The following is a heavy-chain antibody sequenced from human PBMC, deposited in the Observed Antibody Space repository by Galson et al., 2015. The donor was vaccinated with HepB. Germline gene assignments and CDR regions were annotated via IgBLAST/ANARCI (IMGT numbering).Heavy chain of an antibody. CDR2: ISYDGSNK. J-gene: IGHJ6*02. Sequence: SLRLSCAASGFTFSSYAMHWVRQAPGKGLEWVAVISYDGSNKYYADSVKGRFTISRDNSKNTLYLQMNSLRAEDTAVYYCARDSGSGWYHYYYGMDVWGQGTTVTVSS. V-gene: IGHV3-30-3*01. CDR1: GFTFSSYA. CDR3: ARDSGSGWYHYYYGMDV. D-gene: IGHD6-19*01.